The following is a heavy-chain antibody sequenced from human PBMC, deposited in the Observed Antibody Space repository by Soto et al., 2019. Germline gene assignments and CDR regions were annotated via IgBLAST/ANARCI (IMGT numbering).Heavy chain of an antibody. CDR2: ISSSSSYI. J-gene: IGHJ2*01. D-gene: IGHD2-21*02. Sequence: GGSLRLSCAASGFTFSSYSMNWVRQAPGKGLEWVSSISSSSSYIYYADSVKGRFNISRDNAKNSLYLQMNSLRAEDTAVYYCARYRGGAYYGGDCWYFDLWGRGTLVTVSS. CDR3: ARYRGGAYYGGDCWYFDL. V-gene: IGHV3-21*01. CDR1: GFTFSSYS.